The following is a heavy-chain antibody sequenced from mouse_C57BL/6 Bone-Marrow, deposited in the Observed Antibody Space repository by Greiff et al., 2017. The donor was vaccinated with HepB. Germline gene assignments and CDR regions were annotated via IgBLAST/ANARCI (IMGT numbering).Heavy chain of an antibody. CDR1: GYSITSGYY. CDR3: AIYDGYYGGFAY. D-gene: IGHD2-3*01. J-gene: IGHJ3*01. Sequence: EVHLVESGPGLVKPSQSLSLTCSVTGYSITSGYYWNWIRQFPGNKLEWMGYISYDGSNNYNPSLKNRISITRDTSKNQFFLKLNSVTTEDTATYYCAIYDGYYGGFAYWGQGTLVTVSA. CDR2: ISYDGSN. V-gene: IGHV3-6*01.